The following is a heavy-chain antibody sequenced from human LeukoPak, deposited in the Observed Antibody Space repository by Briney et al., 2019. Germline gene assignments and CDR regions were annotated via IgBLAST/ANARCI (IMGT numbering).Heavy chain of an antibody. Sequence: GGSLRLSCAASGFTFSTYWMHWVRQVPGKGLVWVSRINPDGSTTDYADSVKGRFTISRDNAKNTLYLQINSLRAEDTAVYYCIRDLRESDYWGQGALVTVSS. CDR1: GFTFSTYW. CDR2: INPDGSTT. CDR3: IRDLRESDY. V-gene: IGHV3-74*01. J-gene: IGHJ4*02.